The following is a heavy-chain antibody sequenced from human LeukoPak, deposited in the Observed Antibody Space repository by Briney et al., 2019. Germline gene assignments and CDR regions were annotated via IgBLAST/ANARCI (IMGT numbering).Heavy chain of an antibody. CDR3: ARHAKWAFDT. J-gene: IGHJ3*02. Sequence: GGSLRLSCAASGFTFSSYWMSWVRQAPGKGLEWVANIRQDGSEKDYVDSVKGRFSISRDNARNSLTLEMTSLRADDTAVYYCARHAKWAFDTWGRGTMVTVSS. V-gene: IGHV3-7*04. D-gene: IGHD1-26*01. CDR1: GFTFSSYW. CDR2: IRQDGSEK.